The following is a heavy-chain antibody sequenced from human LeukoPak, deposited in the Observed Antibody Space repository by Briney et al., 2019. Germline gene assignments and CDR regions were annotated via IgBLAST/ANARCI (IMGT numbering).Heavy chain of an antibody. D-gene: IGHD2-2*01. CDR1: GASISSYY. Sequence: PSETLSLTCIVSGASISSYYWSWIRQPAGKGLEWIGRIYTSGSTNYNPSLKSRVTMSVDTSKNQFSLNLSSVTAADTAAYYCARGLYQDFDYWGQGTLVTVSS. CDR3: ARGLYQDFDY. J-gene: IGHJ4*02. CDR2: IYTSGST. V-gene: IGHV4-4*07.